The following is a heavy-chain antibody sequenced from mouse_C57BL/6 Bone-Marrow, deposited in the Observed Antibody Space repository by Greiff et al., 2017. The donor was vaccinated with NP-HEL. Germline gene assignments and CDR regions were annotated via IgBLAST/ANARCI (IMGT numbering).Heavy chain of an antibody. CDR3: ARHFYGYSGYFDV. CDR1: GFTFSSYG. Sequence: VQLQQSGGDLVKPGGSLKLSCAASGFTFSSYGMSWVRQTPDKRLEWVATISSGGSYTYYPDSVKGRFTISRDNAKNTLYLQMSSLKSEDTAMYYCARHFYGYSGYFDVWGTGTTVTVSS. CDR2: ISSGGSYT. D-gene: IGHD2-2*01. J-gene: IGHJ1*03. V-gene: IGHV5-6*01.